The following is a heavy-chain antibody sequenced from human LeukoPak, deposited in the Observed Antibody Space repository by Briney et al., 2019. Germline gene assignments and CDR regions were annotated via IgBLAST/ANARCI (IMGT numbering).Heavy chain of an antibody. J-gene: IGHJ4*02. V-gene: IGHV3-66*01. CDR1: GFIVSANF. Sequence: GGSLRLSWEASGFIVSANFMNWVRQAPGKGLEWVSVMYSVGTTYYADSVKGRFTVSRDPSKNTLYLQMDSLRVEDTAVYYCARDLSAYSYGFGGDCWGQGTRVIVSS. CDR2: MYSVGTT. D-gene: IGHD1-26*01. CDR3: ARDLSAYSYGFGGDC.